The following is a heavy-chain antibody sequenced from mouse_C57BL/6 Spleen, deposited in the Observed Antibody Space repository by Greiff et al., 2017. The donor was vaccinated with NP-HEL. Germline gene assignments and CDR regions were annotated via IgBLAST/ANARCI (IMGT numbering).Heavy chain of an antibody. D-gene: IGHD1-1*01. V-gene: IGHV2-6-1*01. CDR1: GFSLTSYG. J-gene: IGHJ4*01. CDR2: IWSDGST. Sequence: VMLVESGPGLVAPSQSLSITCTVSGFSLTSYGVHWVRQPPGKGLEWLVVIWSDGSTTYNSALKSRLSISKDNSKSQVFLKMNSLQTDDTAMYYCARQGYYGSSSYYAMDYWGQGTSVTVSS. CDR3: ARQGYYGSSSYYAMDY.